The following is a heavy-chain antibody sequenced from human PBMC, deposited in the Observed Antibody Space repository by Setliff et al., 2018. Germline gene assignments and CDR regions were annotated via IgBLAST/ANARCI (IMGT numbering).Heavy chain of an antibody. J-gene: IGHJ4*02. D-gene: IGHD3-22*01. CDR3: ARINFYVSSGYYYAPDF. V-gene: IGHV1-46*01. CDR2: INPGGGSA. CDR1: GYSFTSYY. Sequence: ASVKVSCKASGYSFTSYYIHWVRQAPGQGLEWMGIINPGGGSASVVDNFQDRVTMTTDTSATTAYMELKNLRSDDTAVYYCARINFYVSSGYYYAPDFWGQGTLVTVSS.